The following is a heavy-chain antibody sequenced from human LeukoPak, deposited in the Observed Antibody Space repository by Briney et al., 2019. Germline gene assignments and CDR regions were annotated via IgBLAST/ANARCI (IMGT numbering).Heavy chain of an antibody. D-gene: IGHD3-22*01. CDR1: GGSISSYY. Sequence: SETLSLTCTVSGGSISSYYWSWIRQPPGKGLEWIGYIYCSGSTNYNPSLKSRVTISVDTSKNQFSLKLSSVTAADTAVYYCARVDDSSVIDYWGQGTLVTVSS. CDR2: IYCSGST. J-gene: IGHJ4*02. CDR3: ARVDDSSVIDY. V-gene: IGHV4-59*01.